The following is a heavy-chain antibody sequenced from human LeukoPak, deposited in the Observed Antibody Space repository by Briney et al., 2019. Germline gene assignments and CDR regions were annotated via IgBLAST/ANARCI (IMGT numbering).Heavy chain of an antibody. D-gene: IGHD3-22*01. CDR3: AKRGYGSSGYSIYWYFDL. V-gene: IGHV3-53*01. CDR2: IYSDGST. CDR1: GFTFSSYS. Sequence: PGGPLRLSCAASGFTFSSYSMNWVRQAPGKALEWVSVIYSDGSTYYADSVKGRFTISRDNSKNTLYLQMNSLGAEDTAVYYCAKRGYGSSGYSIYWYFDLWGRGTLVTVSS. J-gene: IGHJ2*01.